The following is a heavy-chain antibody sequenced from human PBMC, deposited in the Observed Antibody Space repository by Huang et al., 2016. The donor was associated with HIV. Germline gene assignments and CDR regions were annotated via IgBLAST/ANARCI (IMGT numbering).Heavy chain of an antibody. CDR2: IYYSGRN. CDR1: GGSISSHY. D-gene: IGHD6-19*01. CDR3: ARAQRGWYIWYFDL. V-gene: IGHV4-59*11. Sequence: QVQLQESGPGLVKPSETLSLTCTVSGGSISSHYWSWIRQPPGKGLEWIGTIYYSGRNNYNPSLKSRVTISVDTSKNQLSRNLNSVTAADTAVYYCARAQRGWYIWYFDLWGRGTLVTVSS. J-gene: IGHJ2*01.